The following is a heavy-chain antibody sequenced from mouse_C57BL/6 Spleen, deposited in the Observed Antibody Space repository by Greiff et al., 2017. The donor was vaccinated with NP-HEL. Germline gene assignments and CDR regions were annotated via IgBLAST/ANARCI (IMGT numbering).Heavy chain of an antibody. CDR3: ARYGTDWLTPFDY. V-gene: IGHV7-3*01. D-gene: IGHD2-2*01. CDR2: IRNKANGYTT. J-gene: IGHJ2*01. CDR1: GFTFTDYY. Sequence: EVQVVESGGGLVQPGGSLSLSCAASGFTFTDYYMSWVRQPPGKALEWLGFIRNKANGYTTEYSASVKGRFTISRDNSQSILYLQMNALRAEDSATYYCARYGTDWLTPFDYWGQGTTLTVSS.